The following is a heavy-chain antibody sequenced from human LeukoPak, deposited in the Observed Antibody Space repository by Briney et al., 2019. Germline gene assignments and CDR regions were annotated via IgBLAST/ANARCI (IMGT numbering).Heavy chain of an antibody. CDR3: ARDATYDSSGYYYYYYYYYMDV. J-gene: IGHJ6*03. CDR1: GGSISSYY. Sequence: SETLSLTCTVSGGSISSYYWSWIRQPAGKGLEWIGRIYTSGSTNYNPSLKSRVTMSVDTSKNQFSLKLSSVTAADTAVYYCARDATYDSSGYYYYYYYYYMDVWGKGTTVTVS. D-gene: IGHD3-22*01. V-gene: IGHV4-4*07. CDR2: IYTSGST.